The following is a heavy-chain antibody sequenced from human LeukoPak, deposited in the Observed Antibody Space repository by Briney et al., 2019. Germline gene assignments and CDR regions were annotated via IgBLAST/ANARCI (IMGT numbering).Heavy chain of an antibody. CDR1: GGTFSSYA. CDR2: INPIFGTA. D-gene: IGHD2-2*03. CDR3: ARELDIVVVPAADYYYYGMDV. Sequence: ASVKVTCKASGGTFSSYAISWVRQAPGKGLEWMGGINPIFGTANYAQKFQGRVTITADASTSTVYMELSSLRSEDTAVYYCARELDIVVVPAADYYYYGMDVWGQGTTVTVSS. V-gene: IGHV1-69*13. J-gene: IGHJ6*02.